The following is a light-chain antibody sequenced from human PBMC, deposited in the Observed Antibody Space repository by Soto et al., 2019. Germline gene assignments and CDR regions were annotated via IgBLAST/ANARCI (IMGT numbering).Light chain of an antibody. J-gene: IGKJ1*01. CDR1: QSISSN. V-gene: IGKV3-15*01. Sequence: EIVMTQSPATLSVSPGQRATLSCRASQSISSNLAWYQQKPGQAPRLLMYGASTRATGIPARFSGSGSGTEFTLTLSGLQSEDFAVYYCQQYNNWPRTFGQGTKVEIK. CDR2: GAS. CDR3: QQYNNWPRT.